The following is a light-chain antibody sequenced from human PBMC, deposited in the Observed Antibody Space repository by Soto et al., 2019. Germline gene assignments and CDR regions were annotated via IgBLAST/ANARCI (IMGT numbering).Light chain of an antibody. J-gene: IGKJ1*01. CDR3: QHYNSYSEA. Sequence: DIQITQSPSTLSGSVGDRVTITCRASQTISSWLAWYQQKPGKAPKLLIYKAYTLKSGVPSRFSGSGSGTEFTLTISRRQPDDFATYYCQHYNSYSEAFGQGTKVDIK. CDR2: KAY. V-gene: IGKV1-5*03. CDR1: QTISSW.